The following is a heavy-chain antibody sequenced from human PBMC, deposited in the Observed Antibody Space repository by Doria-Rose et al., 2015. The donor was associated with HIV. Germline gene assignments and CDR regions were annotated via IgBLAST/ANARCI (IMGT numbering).Heavy chain of an antibody. V-gene: IGHV4-4*02. D-gene: IGHD2-21*01. CDR1: GASISSSNW. J-gene: IGHJ3*02. CDR2: IYHPGST. Sequence: QVQLQQWGPGLVKPSGTLPLTCAVSGASISSSNWWSWVRQPPGKGLEWIGEIYHPGSTNYNPSLKSRVAISADKSTNQVSRKLSSVTAADTAIYYCARIWCGGDCYPDAFDIWGQGTVGTVS. CDR3: ARIWCGGDCYPDAFDI.